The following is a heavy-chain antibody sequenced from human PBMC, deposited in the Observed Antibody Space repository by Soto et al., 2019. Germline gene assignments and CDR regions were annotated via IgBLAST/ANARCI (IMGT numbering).Heavy chain of an antibody. CDR3: ASRTDYYYYMDV. J-gene: IGHJ6*03. V-gene: IGHV1-69*02. Sequence: ASVKVSCKASGGTFSSYTISWVRQAPGQGLEWMGRIIPILGIANYAQKFQGRVTITADKSTSTAYMELSSLRSEDTAVYYCASRTDYYYYMDVWGKGTTVTVSS. CDR2: IIPILGIA. CDR1: GGTFSSYT.